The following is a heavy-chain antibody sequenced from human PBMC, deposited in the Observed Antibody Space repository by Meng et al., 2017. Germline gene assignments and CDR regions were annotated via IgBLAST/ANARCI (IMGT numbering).Heavy chain of an antibody. CDR1: GFTFRDYY. J-gene: IGHJ5*02. CDR3: ARDHGFLNWFDP. CDR2: ISTTGSSI. V-gene: IGHV3-11*04. D-gene: IGHD2/OR15-2a*01. Sequence: GQLVDSVGGLVKAGGSLRLFCAASGFTFRDYYMTWIRQAPGKGLEWVSSISTTGSSIYYADSVKGRFSISRDNAENSLYLQINSLRVEDTAVYYCARDHGFLNWFDPWGQGTLVTVSS.